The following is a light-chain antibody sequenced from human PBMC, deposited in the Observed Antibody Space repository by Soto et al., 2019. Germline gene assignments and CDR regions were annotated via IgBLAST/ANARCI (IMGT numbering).Light chain of an antibody. V-gene: IGLV3-27*01. J-gene: IGLJ3*02. CDR3: YSAADNNPDWV. CDR2: KDS. CDR1: VLAKKY. Sequence: SYELTQPSSVSVSPGQTARITCSGDVLAKKYARWFQQKPGQAPVLVIYKDSERPSGIPERFSGSSSGTTVTLTISGAQVEDEADYYCYSAADNNPDWVFCGGSKVTVL.